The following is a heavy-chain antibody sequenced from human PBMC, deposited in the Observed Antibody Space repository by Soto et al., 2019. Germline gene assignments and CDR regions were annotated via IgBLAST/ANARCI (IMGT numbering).Heavy chain of an antibody. Sequence: QVQLQESGPGLVKPSETLSLTCTVSGGSISNYYWSWIRQPPGKGLEWIGYSYYSGSTNYIPSLKSRFTISVDTSKNPLSLKLDAVTAADTAGYYCARRLIEYSKAEDWGQGTLVTVSS. D-gene: IGHD6-6*01. J-gene: IGHJ4*02. CDR1: GGSISNYY. V-gene: IGHV4-59*08. CDR3: ARRLIEYSKAED. CDR2: SYYSGST.